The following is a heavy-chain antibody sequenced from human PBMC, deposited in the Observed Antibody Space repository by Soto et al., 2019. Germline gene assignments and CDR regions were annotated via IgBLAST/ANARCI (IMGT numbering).Heavy chain of an antibody. CDR3: AREITMIVADAFDV. J-gene: IGHJ3*01. CDR2: IWSAGNNT. CDR1: GFSLSDYG. V-gene: IGHV3-33*01. D-gene: IGHD3-22*01. Sequence: QVQLVESGGGVVQPGRSLRLSCAASGFSLSDYGMHWVRQAPGKGLEWVAVIWSAGNNTYYADSVKGRFTIFRDNSKSTLYLQMNSLRAEDTAVYYCAREITMIVADAFDVWGQGTMVTVSS.